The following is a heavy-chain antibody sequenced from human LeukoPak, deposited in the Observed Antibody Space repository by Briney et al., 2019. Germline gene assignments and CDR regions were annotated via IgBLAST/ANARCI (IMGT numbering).Heavy chain of an antibody. Sequence: GGSLRLSCAASGFTFSTYRMNWVRQAPGKGLEWVSSISISSSYIDYADSVKGRFTISRDNAENSLYLQMNSLSAEDAAVYYCVRGYYDSSGYSPPFDYWGQGTLVTVSS. V-gene: IGHV3-21*01. CDR3: VRGYYDSSGYSPPFDY. D-gene: IGHD3-22*01. CDR1: GFTFSTYR. CDR2: ISISSSYI. J-gene: IGHJ4*02.